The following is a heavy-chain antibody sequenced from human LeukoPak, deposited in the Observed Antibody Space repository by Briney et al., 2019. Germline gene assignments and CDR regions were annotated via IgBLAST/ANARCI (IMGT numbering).Heavy chain of an antibody. J-gene: IGHJ4*02. D-gene: IGHD3-22*01. CDR1: GYTFTGYY. CDR3: ASGDPTYYYDSSGYYHQFDY. Sequence: GASVKVSCKASGYTFTGYYMHWVRQAPGQGLEWMGWINPNSGGTNYAQKFQGRVTMTRDTSISTAYMELSSLRSEDTAVYYCASGDPTYYYDSSGYYHQFDYWGQGTLVTVSS. V-gene: IGHV1-2*02. CDR2: INPNSGGT.